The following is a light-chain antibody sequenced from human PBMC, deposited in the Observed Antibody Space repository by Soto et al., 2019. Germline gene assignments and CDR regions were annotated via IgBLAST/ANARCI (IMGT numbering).Light chain of an antibody. V-gene: IGKV3-20*01. CDR2: GAS. J-gene: IGKJ2*01. Sequence: VVTQSPGTLSLSPGERATLSCKTSQSVRNNYLAWYQQRRGQAPRLLIYGASSRATCIPDRFSGSGSGTDFTLTITRLEPEDFAVYYCQQYGNSPETFGQGTKLEIK. CDR3: QQYGNSPET. CDR1: QSVRNNY.